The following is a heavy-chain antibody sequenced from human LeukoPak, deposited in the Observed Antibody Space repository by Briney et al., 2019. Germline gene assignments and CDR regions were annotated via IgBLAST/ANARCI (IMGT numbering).Heavy chain of an antibody. CDR1: GYTFTSNY. CDR2: ISPSGGST. Sequence: ASVKVSCKAFGYTFTSNYMHWVRQAPGQGPEWMGVISPSGGSTTYAQKFQGRVTLTRDMSTSTDYLELSRLRSDDTAVYYCARVRYFDTDAFDIWGQGTMVTVSS. V-gene: IGHV1-46*01. D-gene: IGHD3-9*01. J-gene: IGHJ3*02. CDR3: ARVRYFDTDAFDI.